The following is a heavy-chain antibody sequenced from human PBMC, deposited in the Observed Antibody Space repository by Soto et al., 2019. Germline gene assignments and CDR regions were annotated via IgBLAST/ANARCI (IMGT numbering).Heavy chain of an antibody. J-gene: IGHJ5*02. D-gene: IGHD6-19*01. V-gene: IGHV1-8*01. CDR3: ARGLRIAVAGTRNWFDP. Sequence: GASVKVSCKASGYTFTIYDINCVRQATVQWLEWMGWMNPNSGNTGYAQKFQGRVTMTRNTSISTAYMELSSLRSEDTAVYYCARGLRIAVAGTRNWFDPWGQGTLVTVSS. CDR2: MNPNSGNT. CDR1: GYTFTIYD.